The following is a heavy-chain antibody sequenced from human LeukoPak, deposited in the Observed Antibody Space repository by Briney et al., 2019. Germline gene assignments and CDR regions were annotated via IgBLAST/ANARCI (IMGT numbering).Heavy chain of an antibody. Sequence: SSETLSLTCTVSGGSISSYYWSWIWQPPGKGLEWIGYISYSGSTNYNPSLKSRVTISVDTSKNQFSLKLSSVTAADTAVYYCANYYDSSGFDYWGQGALVTVSS. CDR1: GGSISSYY. V-gene: IGHV4-59*01. CDR3: ANYYDSSGFDY. D-gene: IGHD3-22*01. CDR2: ISYSGST. J-gene: IGHJ4*02.